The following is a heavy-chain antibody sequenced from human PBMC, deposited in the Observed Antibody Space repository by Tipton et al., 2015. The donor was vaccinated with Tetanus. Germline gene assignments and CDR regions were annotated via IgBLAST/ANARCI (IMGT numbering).Heavy chain of an antibody. CDR2: ISGSSGST. CDR3: ARPPMNYDSSGYYLT. CDR1: GFTFSSYA. D-gene: IGHD3-22*01. J-gene: IGHJ3*01. V-gene: IGHV3-23*01. Sequence: GSLRLSCAASGFTFSSYAMSWVRQAPGKGLEWVSAISGSSGSTYYADSVKGRFTISRDNSKNTLYLQMNSLRAEDTAVYYCARPPMNYDSSGYYLTWGQGTMVTVSS.